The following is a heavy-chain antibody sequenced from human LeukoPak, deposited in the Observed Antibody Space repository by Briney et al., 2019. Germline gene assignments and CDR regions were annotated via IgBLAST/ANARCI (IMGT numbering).Heavy chain of an antibody. Sequence: SETLSLTCAVYGGSFSGYYWSWIRQPPGKGLEWIGEINHSGSTNYNPSLKSRVTISVDTSKNQFSLKLSSVTAADTAVYYCARRRLVGSGYYAYWGQGTLVTVSS. J-gene: IGHJ4*02. D-gene: IGHD3-3*01. CDR2: INHSGST. CDR1: GGSFSGYY. CDR3: ARRRLVGSGYYAY. V-gene: IGHV4-34*01.